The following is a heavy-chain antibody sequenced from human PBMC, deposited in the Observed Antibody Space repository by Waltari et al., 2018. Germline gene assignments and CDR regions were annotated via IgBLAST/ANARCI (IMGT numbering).Heavy chain of an antibody. D-gene: IGHD3-3*02. CDR2: ISYDGSNK. V-gene: IGHV3-30*16. CDR1: GFTFSSYA. J-gene: IGHJ6*02. Sequence: QVQLVESGGGVVQPGRSLRLSCEASGFTFSSYAMHWVREAPGTGREWVAVISYDGSNKYDADSRKGRFTISRDNSKNTLYLQMNSLRAEDTAVYYCAREEKPFWSGYYYYYYGMDVWGQGTTVTVSS. CDR3: AREEKPFWSGYYYYYYGMDV.